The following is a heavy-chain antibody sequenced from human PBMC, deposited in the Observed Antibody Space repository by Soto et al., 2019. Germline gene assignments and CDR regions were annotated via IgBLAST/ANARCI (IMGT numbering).Heavy chain of an antibody. D-gene: IGHD5-12*01. J-gene: IGHJ4*02. CDR2: INHSGST. CDR1: GGSFSAYY. Sequence: QVQLQQWGAGLLKPSATLSLTCAVYGGSFSAYYWSWIRQSPGKGLEWIGEINHSGSTTYNPSLKTRVTISVDRSQTQFALTLSYVTAADTALYYCARGVGYAGVDYWGQGTLVTVSS. V-gene: IGHV4-34*01. CDR3: ARGVGYAGVDY.